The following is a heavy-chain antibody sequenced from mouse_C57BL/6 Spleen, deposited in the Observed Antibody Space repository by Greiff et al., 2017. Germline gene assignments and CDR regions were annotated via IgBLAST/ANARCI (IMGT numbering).Heavy chain of an antibody. D-gene: IGHD4-1*01. CDR1: GFTFSDYG. J-gene: IGHJ4*01. V-gene: IGHV5-17*01. Sequence: EVKLMESGAGLVKPGGSLKLSCAASGFTFSDYGMHWVRQAPEKGLEWVAYISSGSSTIYYADTVKGRFTISRDNAKNTLFLQMTSLRSEDTAMYYCARRDWDAMDYWGQGTSVTVSS. CDR3: ARRDWDAMDY. CDR2: ISSGSSTI.